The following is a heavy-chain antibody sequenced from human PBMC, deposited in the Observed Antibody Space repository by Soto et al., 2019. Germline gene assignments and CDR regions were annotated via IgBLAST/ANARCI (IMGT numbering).Heavy chain of an antibody. V-gene: IGHV4-31*03. CDR3: ARDQAYDYTSPGDYYYYGMDV. Sequence: QVQLQESGPGLVKPSQTLSLTCTVSGGSISRGGHYWNWIRQHPGKGLEWIGYIYYSGSTYYNPSLKSRVTISVDTSKNQFSLKLSSVTAADTAVYYCARDQAYDYTSPGDYYYYGMDVWGQGTTVTVSS. CDR2: IYYSGST. J-gene: IGHJ6*02. CDR1: GGSISRGGHY. D-gene: IGHD4-4*01.